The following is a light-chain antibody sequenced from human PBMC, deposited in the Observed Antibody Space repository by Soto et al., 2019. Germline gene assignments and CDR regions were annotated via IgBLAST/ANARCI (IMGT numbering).Light chain of an antibody. CDR1: QSISSW. V-gene: IGKV1-5*01. Sequence: DIQMTQSPSTLSASVGDRVTITCRASQSISSWLAWYQQIPGKAPKLLIYDASSLEGGVPSRFSGSGSGTEFTLTFSSLQPVDFATYYCQQYKSYPKTFGQGTKVEIK. J-gene: IGKJ1*01. CDR3: QQYKSYPKT. CDR2: DAS.